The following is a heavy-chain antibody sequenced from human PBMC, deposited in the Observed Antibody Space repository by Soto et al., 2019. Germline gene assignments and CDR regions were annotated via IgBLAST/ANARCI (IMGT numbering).Heavy chain of an antibody. Sequence: EVKLVETGGGLITLGSSLRLSCAASGFTVSSNYTSWVRQAPGTGLELVSGMYSGGSTYYADSVKGRFTISRDNSKNTLYLQMHGLRAEDTVVYSCARVRGMATIDGAFAFLGQGTMVTVTS. CDR2: MYSGGST. J-gene: IGHJ3*01. CDR3: ARVRGMATIDGAFAF. V-gene: IGHV3-53*05. D-gene: IGHD3-10*01. CDR1: GFTVSSNY.